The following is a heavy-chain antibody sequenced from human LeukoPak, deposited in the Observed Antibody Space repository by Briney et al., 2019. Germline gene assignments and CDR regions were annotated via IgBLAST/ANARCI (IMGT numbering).Heavy chain of an antibody. V-gene: IGHV4-59*01. CDR1: GGSISTYY. D-gene: IGHD3-3*01. J-gene: IGHJ6*03. CDR2: IYYSGST. Sequence: PSETLSLTCTVSGGSISTYYWTWIRQPPGKGLEWVGYIYYSGSTNYNPSLKSRVTISVDTSKNQFSLKLSSVTAADTAVYYCARVSGYYAWYMDVWGKGTTVTISS. CDR3: ARVSGYYAWYMDV.